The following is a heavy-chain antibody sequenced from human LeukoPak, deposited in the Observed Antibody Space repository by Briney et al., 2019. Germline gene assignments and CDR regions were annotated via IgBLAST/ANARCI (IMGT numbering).Heavy chain of an antibody. D-gene: IGHD6-13*01. CDR3: ARVVVSVIEGAAAPSRLGY. CDR2: IYYSGST. V-gene: IGHV4-39*07. J-gene: IGHJ4*02. CDR1: GFTFSSYS. Sequence: GSLRLSCAASGFTFSSYSMNWVRQAPGKGREWIGSIYYSGSTYSNPSLKSRVTISVDTSKNQFSLKLSSVTAADTAVYYCARVVVSVIEGAAAPSRLGYWGQGTLVTVSS.